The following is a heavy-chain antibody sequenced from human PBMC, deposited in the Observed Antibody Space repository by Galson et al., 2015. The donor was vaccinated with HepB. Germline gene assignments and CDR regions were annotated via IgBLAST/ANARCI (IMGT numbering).Heavy chain of an antibody. CDR2: ISYDGSNK. D-gene: IGHD3-9*01. CDR1: GFTFSSYA. CDR3: ARGSYDILTGYYSWAVHDSNFDY. V-gene: IGHV3-30-3*01. J-gene: IGHJ4*02. Sequence: SLRLSCAASGFTFSSYAMHWVRQAPGKGLEWVAVISYDGSNKYYADSVKGRFTISRDNSKNTLYLQMNSLRAEDTAVYYCARGSYDILTGYYSWAVHDSNFDYWGQGTLVTVSS.